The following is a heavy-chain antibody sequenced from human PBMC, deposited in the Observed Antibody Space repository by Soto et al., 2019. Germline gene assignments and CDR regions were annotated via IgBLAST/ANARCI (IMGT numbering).Heavy chain of an antibody. J-gene: IGHJ4*02. CDR3: ARISSYGTTVDY. Sequence: SVKVSCKASGGTFSSYAISWVRQAPGQGLEWMGGIIPIFGTANYAQKFQGRVTITADKSTSTAYMELSSLRSEDTAVYYCARISSYGTTVDYWGQGTLVTVSS. CDR1: GGTFSSYA. V-gene: IGHV1-69*06. CDR2: IIPIFGTA. D-gene: IGHD5-18*01.